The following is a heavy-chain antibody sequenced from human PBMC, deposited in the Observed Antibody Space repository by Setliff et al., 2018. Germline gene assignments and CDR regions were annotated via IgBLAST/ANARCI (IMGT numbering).Heavy chain of an antibody. Sequence: SETLSLTCNVPGDSITNRDYYWGWIRQPAGRALEWIGRIYASGDTNYNPSLTSRVTISRDTSQNQFSLKVNSVTAADMAVYYCAREQWLDPPGYYYMDVWAKGTTVTVSS. D-gene: IGHD6-19*01. CDR2: IYASGDT. CDR1: GDSITNRDYY. CDR3: AREQWLDPPGYYYMDV. J-gene: IGHJ6*03. V-gene: IGHV4-4*07.